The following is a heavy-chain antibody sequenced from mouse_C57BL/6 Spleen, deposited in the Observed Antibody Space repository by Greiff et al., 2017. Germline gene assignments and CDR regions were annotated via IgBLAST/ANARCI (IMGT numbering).Heavy chain of an antibody. CDR2: ISSGSSTI. CDR1: GFTFSDSG. Sequence: EVMLVESGGGLVKPGGSLKLSCAASGFTFSDSGMHWVRQAPEKGLEWVAYISSGSSTIYYADTVKGRFTISRDNAKNTLFLQMTSLRSEDTAMYYCARGWLHYFDYWGQGTTRTVSS. J-gene: IGHJ2*01. D-gene: IGHD2-3*01. V-gene: IGHV5-17*01. CDR3: ARGWLHYFDY.